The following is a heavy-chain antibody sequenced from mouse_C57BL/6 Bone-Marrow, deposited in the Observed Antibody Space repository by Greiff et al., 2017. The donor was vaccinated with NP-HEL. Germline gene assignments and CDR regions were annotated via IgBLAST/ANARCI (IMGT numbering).Heavy chain of an antibody. CDR3: SRVSAWFAY. V-gene: IGHV1-59*01. CDR1: GYTFTSYW. J-gene: IGHJ3*01. CDR2: IDPSDSYT. Sequence: QVQLQQPGAELVRPGTSVKLSCKASGYTFTSYWMHWVKQRPGQGLEWIGVIDPSDSYTNYNQKFKGKATLTVDKSSSTAYMQLSSLTSDDSAVYYCSRVSAWFAYWGQGTLVTVSA.